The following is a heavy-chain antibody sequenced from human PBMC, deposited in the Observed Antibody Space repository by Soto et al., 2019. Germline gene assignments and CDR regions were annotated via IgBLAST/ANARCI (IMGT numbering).Heavy chain of an antibody. Sequence: QVQMAQSGGEVKKLGASLKVSCKAFGYTFTNYGISWVRQAPGQGLERMGWISPYNGHTNSAQKLQDRMSMTTDTSTATAYMELRSLRTDDTAVYYCARDHPFIVATMAIDFWGQGTLVSVSS. CDR3: ARDHPFIVATMAIDF. CDR1: GYTFTNYG. D-gene: IGHD5-12*01. V-gene: IGHV1-18*01. CDR2: ISPYNGHT. J-gene: IGHJ4*02.